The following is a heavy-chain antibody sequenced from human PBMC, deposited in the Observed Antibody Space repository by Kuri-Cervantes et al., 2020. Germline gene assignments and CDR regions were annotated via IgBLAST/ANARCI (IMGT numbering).Heavy chain of an antibody. D-gene: IGHD3-10*01. J-gene: IGHJ6*02. CDR2: ISSSGSTI. CDR1: GFTFSDYY. V-gene: IGHV3-11*01. Sequence: GESLKISCAASGFTFSDYYMSWIRQAPGKGLEWVSYISSSGSTIYYADSVKGRFTISRDNAKNSLHLQMNSLRAEDTAVYYCARVTGSGSLMDVWGQGTTVTVSS. CDR3: ARVTGSGSLMDV.